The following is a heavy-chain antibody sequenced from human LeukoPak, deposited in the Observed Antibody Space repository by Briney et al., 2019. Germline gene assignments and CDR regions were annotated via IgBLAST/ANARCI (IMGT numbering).Heavy chain of an antibody. Sequence: GGSLRLSCAASGFTFSTYAMNWVRQAPGKGLEWVGRIKSKTDGGTTDYAAPVKGRFTISRDDSKDTLFLQMNSLKTEDTAVYYCTTDPAYCGGDCPGFWGQGTLVTVSS. CDR3: TTDPAYCGGDCPGF. CDR2: IKSKTDGGTT. V-gene: IGHV3-15*01. J-gene: IGHJ4*02. CDR1: GFTFSTYA. D-gene: IGHD2-21*02.